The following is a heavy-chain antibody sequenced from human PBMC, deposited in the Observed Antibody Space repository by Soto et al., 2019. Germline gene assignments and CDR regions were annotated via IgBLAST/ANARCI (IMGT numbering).Heavy chain of an antibody. Sequence: SETLSLTCTVSGFYISSGDYYWSWIRQPPGKGLEWIGYIYYSGSTYYSPSLKSRVTIPVDTSKNQFSLKLSSVTAADTAVYYCARGGTPIDYWGQGTLVTVPQ. CDR3: ARGGTPIDY. J-gene: IGHJ4*02. V-gene: IGHV4-30-4*01. CDR2: IYYSGST. D-gene: IGHD3-16*01. CDR1: GFYISSGDYY.